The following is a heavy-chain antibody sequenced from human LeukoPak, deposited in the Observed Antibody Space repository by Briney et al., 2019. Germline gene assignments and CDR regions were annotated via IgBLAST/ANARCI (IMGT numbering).Heavy chain of an antibody. V-gene: IGHV3-48*04. Sequence: PGGSLRLSCAASGLSLSSNNMHWVRQSPGGGLEWLSCISAGSGTVFSADSVKGRFSISRDNARESLFLQMNSLRVDDTAVYYCTKDLGLRRMIWGRGTLVIVSS. CDR2: ISAGSGTV. CDR3: TKDLGLRRMI. D-gene: IGHD1-14*01. J-gene: IGHJ2*01. CDR1: GLSLSSNN.